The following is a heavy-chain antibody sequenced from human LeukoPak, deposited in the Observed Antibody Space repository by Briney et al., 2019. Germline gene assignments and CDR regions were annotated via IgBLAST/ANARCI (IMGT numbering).Heavy chain of an antibody. CDR1: GGSFTNCP. D-gene: IGHD1-26*01. CDR2: INPSGGTT. Sequence: ASVKVSCKASGGSFTNCPFHWVRQAPGQGLEWMGIINPSGGTTSYAQKFQGRVTMTRDTSTSTVYMELSSLRSEDTAVYYCARDTTGGAYFDYWGQGTLVTVSS. V-gene: IGHV1-46*01. J-gene: IGHJ4*02. CDR3: ARDTTGGAYFDY.